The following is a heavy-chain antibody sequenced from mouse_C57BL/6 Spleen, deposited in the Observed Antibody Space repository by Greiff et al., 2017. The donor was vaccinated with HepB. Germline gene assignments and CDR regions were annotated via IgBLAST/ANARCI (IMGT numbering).Heavy chain of an antibody. CDR1: GYSITSGYY. CDR2: ISYDGSN. D-gene: IGHD1-1*01. V-gene: IGHV3-6*01. CDR3: ARGGFWYGSSYDYAMDY. J-gene: IGHJ4*01. Sequence: EVQLQESGPGLVKPSQSLSLTCSVTGYSITSGYYWNWIRQFPGNKLEWMGYISYDGSNKYNPTLKNRISITRDTSKNQFFLKLNSVTTEDTATYYCARGGFWYGSSYDYAMDYWGQGTSVTVSS.